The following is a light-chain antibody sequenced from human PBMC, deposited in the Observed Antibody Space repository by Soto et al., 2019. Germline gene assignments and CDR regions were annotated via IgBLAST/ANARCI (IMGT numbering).Light chain of an antibody. CDR2: DTF. CDR1: QSVSSH. J-gene: IGKJ2*01. Sequence: ELVLTQSPATLSLSPGERATLSCRASQSVSSHLAWYQQKPGQAPRLLMYDTFNRATGIPARFNGSGSGTDFTRTISSLEPQDFAVYYCQQRSNWPPGYTFGQGTKLEIK. CDR3: QQRSNWPPGYT. V-gene: IGKV3-11*01.